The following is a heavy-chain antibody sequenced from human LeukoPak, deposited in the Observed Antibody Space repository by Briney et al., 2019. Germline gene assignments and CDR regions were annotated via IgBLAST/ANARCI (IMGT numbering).Heavy chain of an antibody. CDR3: AVIVVVPAAIWFDY. V-gene: IGHV3-30-3*01. J-gene: IGHJ4*02. Sequence: GGSLRLSCAASGFTFSSYAMHWVRQAPGKGLEWVAVISYDGSNKYYADSVKGRFTISRDNSKNTLYLQMNSLRAEDTAVYYSAVIVVVPAAIWFDYWGQGTLLTVSS. D-gene: IGHD2-2*02. CDR2: ISYDGSNK. CDR1: GFTFSSYA.